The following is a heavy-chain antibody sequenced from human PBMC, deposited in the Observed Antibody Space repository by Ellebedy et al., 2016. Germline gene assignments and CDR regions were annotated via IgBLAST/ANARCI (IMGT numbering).Heavy chain of an antibody. CDR2: INPSGGST. Sequence: ASVKVSCKASGYSFTSYYMHWVRQAPGQGLEWMGIINPSGGSTTYAQKFQGRVTMTRDTSTSTFYMELGSLRSEDTAVYYCATMHGTFDMWGQGTMVSVSS. J-gene: IGHJ3*02. CDR1: GYSFTSYY. D-gene: IGHD1-1*01. V-gene: IGHV1-46*01. CDR3: ATMHGTFDM.